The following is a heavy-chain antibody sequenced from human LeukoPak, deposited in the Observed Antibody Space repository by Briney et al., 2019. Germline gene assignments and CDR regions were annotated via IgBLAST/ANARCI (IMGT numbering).Heavy chain of an antibody. J-gene: IGHJ4*02. Sequence: GGSLRLSCAASGFSLSSYAMHWVRQAPGKGLEWVSTISGGGDATYYADSVKGRFTISRDNSKNTLYLQMNSLRVEDTAVYYCARDSSMLRGPLVIYYFDFWGQGTLVTVSS. CDR2: ISGGGDAT. V-gene: IGHV3-23*01. CDR3: ARDSSMLRGPLVIYYFDF. D-gene: IGHD3-10*01. CDR1: GFSLSSYA.